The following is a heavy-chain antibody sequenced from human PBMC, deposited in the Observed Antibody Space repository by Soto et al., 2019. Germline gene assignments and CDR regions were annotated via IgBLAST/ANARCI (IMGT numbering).Heavy chain of an antibody. V-gene: IGHV4-31*03. J-gene: IGHJ6*02. CDR3: ARGARGYCTNGVCYREGSYYYYGMDV. Sequence: SETLSLTCTVSGGSITSGGYYWSWIRQHPGKGLEWIGYIYYSGSTYYNPSLKSRVTISVDTSKNQFSLKLSSVTAADTAVYYCARGARGYCTNGVCYREGSYYYYGMDVWGQGTTVTVSS. CDR1: GGSITSGGYY. CDR2: IYYSGST. D-gene: IGHD2-8*01.